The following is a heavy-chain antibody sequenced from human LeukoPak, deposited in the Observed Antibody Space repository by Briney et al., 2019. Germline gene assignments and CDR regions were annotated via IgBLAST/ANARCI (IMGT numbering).Heavy chain of an antibody. D-gene: IGHD2-2*01. CDR2: IYYSGST. J-gene: IGHJ6*02. Sequence: SETLSLTCTVSGGSISSGDYYWSWIRQPPGRGLEWIGYIYYSGSTYYNPSLKSRVTISVDTSKNQFSLKLSSVTAADTAVYYCAREVVEVGVPAAISSRYYGMDVWGQGTTVTVSS. CDR3: AREVVEVGVPAAISSRYYGMDV. CDR1: GGSISSGDYY. V-gene: IGHV4-30-4*01.